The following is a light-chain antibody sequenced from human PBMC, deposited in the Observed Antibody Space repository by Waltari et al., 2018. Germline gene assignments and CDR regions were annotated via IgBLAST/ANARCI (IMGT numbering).Light chain of an antibody. CDR2: AVT. CDR1: SSDVGGYDL. V-gene: IGLV2-23*02. J-gene: IGLJ2*01. Sequence: QSALTQPASVSGSPGQSITISCAGTSSDVGGYDLVSWYQHHPDKAPQLLIYAVTKRPSGVSNRFSGSKSGNTASLTISGLQAEDEATYYCCSYLERTVFGGGTKLTVL. CDR3: CSYLERTV.